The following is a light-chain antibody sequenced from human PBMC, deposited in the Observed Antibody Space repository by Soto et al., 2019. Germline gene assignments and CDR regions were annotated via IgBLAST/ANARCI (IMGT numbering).Light chain of an antibody. CDR3: QQYGSSPPIT. Sequence: EIVLTQSPGTLSLSPGERATLSCRASQSVSSSYLAWYQQKPGQAPRLLIYGASSRATGIPDRFSGSGSGTDFTLTISRLEPEDFAVYYCQQYGSSPPITFGQGTLLAVK. CDR2: GAS. V-gene: IGKV3-20*01. J-gene: IGKJ5*01. CDR1: QSVSSSY.